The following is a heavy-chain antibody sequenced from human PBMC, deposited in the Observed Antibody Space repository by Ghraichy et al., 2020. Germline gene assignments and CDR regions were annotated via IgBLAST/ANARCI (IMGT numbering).Heavy chain of an antibody. Sequence: GGSLRLSCAASGFIFTSYSLNWVRQAPGKGLEWVSSISSSSIYIYYAESVQGRFTISRDNAKNSLYLQMSSLRAEDTAVYYCASSTTSYRSSVLNAFDIWGQGTMVTVFS. D-gene: IGHD2-2*01. CDR3: ASSTTSYRSSVLNAFDI. CDR1: GFIFTSYS. J-gene: IGHJ3*02. CDR2: ISSSSIYI. V-gene: IGHV3-21*01.